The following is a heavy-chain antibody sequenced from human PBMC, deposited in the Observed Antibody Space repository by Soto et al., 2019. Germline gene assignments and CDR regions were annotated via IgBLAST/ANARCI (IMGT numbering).Heavy chain of an antibody. CDR2: IYYSGST. J-gene: IGHJ6*02. V-gene: IGHV4-61*01. D-gene: IGHD3-16*01. CDR3: AREENLGTRYYYYGMDV. Sequence: PSETLSLTCTVSGGSVSSGSYYWSWIRQPPGKGLEWIGYIYYSGSTNYNPSLKSRVTISVDTSKNQFSLKLSSVTAADTAVYYCAREENLGTRYYYYGMDVWGQGTTVTLSS. CDR1: GGSVSSGSYY.